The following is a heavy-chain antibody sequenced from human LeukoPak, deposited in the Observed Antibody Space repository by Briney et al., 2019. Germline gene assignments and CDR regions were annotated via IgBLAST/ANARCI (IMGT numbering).Heavy chain of an antibody. CDR3: ARDLGSRGDDYGDYEGPSHFDY. Sequence: PSETLSLTCTVSGGSISSSSYYWGWLRQPPGKGLEWIGSIYYSGSTYYNPSLKSRVTISVDTSKNQFSLKLSSVTAADTAVYYCARDLGSRGDDYGDYEGPSHFDYWGQGTLVTVSS. D-gene: IGHD4-17*01. CDR1: GGSISSSSYY. V-gene: IGHV4-39*07. J-gene: IGHJ4*02. CDR2: IYYSGST.